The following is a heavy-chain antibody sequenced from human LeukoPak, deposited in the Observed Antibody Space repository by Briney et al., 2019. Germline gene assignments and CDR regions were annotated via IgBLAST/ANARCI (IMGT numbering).Heavy chain of an antibody. V-gene: IGHV4-38-2*02. Sequence: SETLSLTCTVSGYSISSGYYWGWIRQPPGKGLEWIGSIYYSGRTFYNPSLKSRVTISVDTSRNQFSLKLSSVTAADTAVYYCARDDGRGVVTPYWDQGTLVTVSS. CDR2: IYYSGRT. CDR3: ARDDGRGVVTPY. D-gene: IGHD2-21*02. J-gene: IGHJ4*02. CDR1: GYSISSGYY.